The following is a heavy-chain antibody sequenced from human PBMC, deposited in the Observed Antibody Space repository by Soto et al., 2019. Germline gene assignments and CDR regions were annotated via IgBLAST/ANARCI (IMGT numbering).Heavy chain of an antibody. D-gene: IGHD3-10*01. V-gene: IGHV3-23*05. CDR2: ISSSSNII. Sequence: EVQLLDSGGGLVQPGGSLRLSCAASGFAFSTYPMSWVRLAPGKRLEWVSTISSSSNIIYYADFVKGRFSISRDNSNITLYLQMNSLKTADQAIYYCAKGSAGGRWGRGAQVTVSS. CDR1: GFAFSTYP. CDR3: AKGSAGGR. J-gene: IGHJ4*02.